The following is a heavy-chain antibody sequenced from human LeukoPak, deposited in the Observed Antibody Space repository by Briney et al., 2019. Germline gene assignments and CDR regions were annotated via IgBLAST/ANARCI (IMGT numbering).Heavy chain of an antibody. CDR2: INHSGTT. CDR1: GGSFSGYY. CDR3: ARFGLRWFSDAFDI. Sequence: SETLSLTCAVYGGSFSGYYWSWIRQPPGKVLEWIGEINHSGTTNYNPSLKSRVTISVDTSKNQFSLKLSSVTAADTAVYYCARFGLRWFSDAFDIWGQGTMVTVSS. V-gene: IGHV4-34*01. J-gene: IGHJ3*02. D-gene: IGHD4-23*01.